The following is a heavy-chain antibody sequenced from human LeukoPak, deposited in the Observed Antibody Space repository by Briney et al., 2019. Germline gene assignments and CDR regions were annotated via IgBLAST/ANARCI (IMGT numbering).Heavy chain of an antibody. CDR2: IFGSGDTT. V-gene: IGHV3-23*01. CDR3: AKDQKPDSGYDIDY. D-gene: IGHD5-12*01. CDR1: GFTISSYG. Sequence: GGSLRLSCAASGFTISSYGMNWVRPAPRKGLEWVSVIFGSGDTTNYADSVKGRFTISRDRSKNTLYLEMHSLRADDTAVYYCAKDQKPDSGYDIDYWGQGTLVIVSS. J-gene: IGHJ4*02.